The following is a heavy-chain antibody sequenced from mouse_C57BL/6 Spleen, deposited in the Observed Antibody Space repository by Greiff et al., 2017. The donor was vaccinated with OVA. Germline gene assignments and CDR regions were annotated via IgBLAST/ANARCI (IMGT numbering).Heavy chain of an antibody. J-gene: IGHJ3*01. CDR3: ARHGSSPSWFAY. V-gene: IGHV1-85*01. CDR1: GYTFTSYD. D-gene: IGHD1-1*01. CDR2: LYPRDGST. Sequence: QVHVKQSGPELVKPGASVKLSCKASGYTFTSYDINWVKQRPGQGLEWIGWLYPRDGSTKYNEKFKGKATLTVDTSSSTAYMELHSLTSEDSAVYFCARHGSSPSWFAYWGPGALVTVSA.